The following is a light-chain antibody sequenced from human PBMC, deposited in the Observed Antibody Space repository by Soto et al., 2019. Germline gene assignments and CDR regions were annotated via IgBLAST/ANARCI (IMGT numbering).Light chain of an antibody. Sequence: DIQLTQSPSFLSASVGDRVTITCRASQGISSCLAWYQQKPGKAPKLLIYAASTLQSGVPSRFSGSGSGTEFTLTMSSLQPEDFATYYCQQGGTFGPGTKVDI. J-gene: IGKJ3*01. V-gene: IGKV1-9*01. CDR2: AAS. CDR3: QQGGT. CDR1: QGISSC.